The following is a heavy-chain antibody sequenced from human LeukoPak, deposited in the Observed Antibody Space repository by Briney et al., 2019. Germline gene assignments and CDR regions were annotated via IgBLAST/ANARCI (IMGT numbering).Heavy chain of an antibody. CDR1: GFTFSSYA. V-gene: IGHV3-23*01. CDR3: ARDLPGSGYARFDY. CDR2: ISGSGGST. J-gene: IGHJ4*02. Sequence: GGSLRLSCAASGFTFSSYAMSWVRQAPGKGLEWVSAISGSGGSTYYADSVKGRFTISRDNAKNSLYLQMNSLRAEDTAVYYCARDLPGSGYARFDYWGQGTLVTVSS. D-gene: IGHD5-12*01.